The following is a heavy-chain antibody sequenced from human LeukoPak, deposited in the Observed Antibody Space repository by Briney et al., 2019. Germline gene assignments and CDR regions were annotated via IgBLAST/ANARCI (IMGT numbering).Heavy chain of an antibody. J-gene: IGHJ6*02. CDR3: ARCKYESGTDYYCYYGMDV. Sequence: GGSLRLSCAASGFTFSSYAMSWVRQAPGKGLEWVSAISGSGGSTYYADSVKGRFTISRDNSKNTLYLQMNRLRAEDTAVYYCARCKYESGTDYYCYYGMDVWGQGTTVTVSS. D-gene: IGHD3-22*01. CDR2: ISGSGGST. CDR1: GFTFSSYA. V-gene: IGHV3-23*01.